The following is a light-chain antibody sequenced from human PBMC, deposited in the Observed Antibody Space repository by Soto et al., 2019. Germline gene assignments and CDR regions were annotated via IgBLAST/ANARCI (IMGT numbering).Light chain of an antibody. CDR1: QDIRID. V-gene: IGKV1-17*01. Sequence: DIQMTQSPSSLSASVGDRVIITCRASQDIRIDLGWYQQKPGKAPKRLIYAASSLQTGVPARFSGRGSGTDFTLTISSLQSEDFAVYYCQQYDSWRYTFGQGTRLEI. CDR3: QQYDSWRYT. J-gene: IGKJ5*01. CDR2: AAS.